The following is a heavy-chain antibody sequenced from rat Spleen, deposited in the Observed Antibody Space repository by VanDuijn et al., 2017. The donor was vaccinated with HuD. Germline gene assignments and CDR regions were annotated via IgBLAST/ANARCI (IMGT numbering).Heavy chain of an antibody. Sequence: EVQLVESGGGLVQPGRSMKLSCAASGFTFSTFPIAWVRQAPTKGLEWVATISTSGGSTYYRDSVKGRFTISRDNAKSTLYLQMNSLRSEDTATYYCTREETLYWYFDFWGPGTMVTVSS. J-gene: IGHJ1*01. D-gene: IGHD3-4*01. CDR3: TREETLYWYFDF. CDR2: ISTSGGST. V-gene: IGHV5-46*01. CDR1: GFTFSTFP.